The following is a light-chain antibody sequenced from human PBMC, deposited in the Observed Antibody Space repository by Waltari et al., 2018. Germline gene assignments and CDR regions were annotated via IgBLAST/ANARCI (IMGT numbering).Light chain of an antibody. Sequence: IMSTQSPGTLSLSPGERATLSCRASQSISRYLARDPPRPGQAPRLLIYGASTRATGIPDRFSGSGSGTDFSLTISGLEPEDSAVYYCQHHFRLPATFGQGTKVEIK. CDR2: GAS. V-gene: IGKV3-20*01. CDR1: QSISRY. J-gene: IGKJ1*01. CDR3: QHHFRLPAT.